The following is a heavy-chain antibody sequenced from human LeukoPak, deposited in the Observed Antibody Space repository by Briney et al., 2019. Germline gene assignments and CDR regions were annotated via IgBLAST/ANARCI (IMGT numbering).Heavy chain of an antibody. CDR2: IFQSVST. D-gene: IGHD6-19*01. CDR3: ARNNSNGFDF. V-gene: IGHV4-38-2*02. Sequence: SETLSLTCTVSGYSISGAYYWGWIRQPPGKGLEWIGTIFQSVSTYYNPSLKSRVTTSVDTSKNQFSLKLSSVTAAGTAVYYCARNNSNGFDFWSQGTLVTVSS. CDR1: GYSISGAYY. J-gene: IGHJ4*02.